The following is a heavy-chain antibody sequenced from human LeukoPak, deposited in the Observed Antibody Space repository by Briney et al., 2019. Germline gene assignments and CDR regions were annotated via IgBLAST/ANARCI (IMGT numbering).Heavy chain of an antibody. CDR2: ICGSGGST. Sequence: PGGALRLSCAASGFTLSSYAMSSVRPAPGRGVEWVSAICGSGGSTYYADSVKGRFTISRDNSKNTLYLQMNSLRAEDTAVYYCAKADHGQITVIVVWGFDYWGQGTLVTVSS. CDR3: AKADHGQITVIVVWGFDY. D-gene: IGHD3-22*01. J-gene: IGHJ4*02. V-gene: IGHV3-23*01. CDR1: GFTLSSYA.